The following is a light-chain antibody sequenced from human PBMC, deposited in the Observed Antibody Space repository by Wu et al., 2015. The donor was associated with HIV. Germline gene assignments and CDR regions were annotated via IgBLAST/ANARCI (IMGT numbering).Light chain of an antibody. CDR1: QSVSSN. CDR3: QHYNKIPPLT. Sequence: EIVMTQSPATLSVSPGERATLSCRASQSVSSNLAWYQQKPGQAPRLLIYGASTRATGIPARFSGSGSGTGFTLTISSMQSEDSAIYYCQHYNKIPPLTFGGGTKVEIK. J-gene: IGKJ4*01. V-gene: IGKV3-15*01. CDR2: GAS.